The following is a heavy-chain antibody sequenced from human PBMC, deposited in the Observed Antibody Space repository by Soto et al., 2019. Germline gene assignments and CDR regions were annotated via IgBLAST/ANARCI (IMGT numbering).Heavy chain of an antibody. Sequence: EVELVESGGGLVKPGGSLKLSCAASGFTFRTYYMIWVRQAPGKGLEWVSTISAGSSNIYYAPSVKGRFTISRDNAKTLLYLQINGLRAEDTAVYYCARQYPSSSRHFDHWGQGTLVIVSS. D-gene: IGHD6-6*01. J-gene: IGHJ4*02. CDR3: ARQYPSSSRHFDH. CDR2: ISAGSSNI. V-gene: IGHV3-21*01. CDR1: GFTFRTYY.